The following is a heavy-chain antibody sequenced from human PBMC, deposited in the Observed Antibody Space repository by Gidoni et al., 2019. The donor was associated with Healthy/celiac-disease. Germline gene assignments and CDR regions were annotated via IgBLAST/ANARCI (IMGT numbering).Heavy chain of an antibody. CDR2: IYYSGST. J-gene: IGHJ4*02. CDR3: ARARISSIWGSKGGFDY. V-gene: IGHV4-30-4*01. Sequence: QVQLQESGPGLVKPSQTLSLTRTVSGGSISSGVYYWRWIRQPPGKGLEWIGYIYYSGSTYYNPSRKSRVTITVGTSKNQFSMKLSSVTAADTAVYYCARARISSIWGSKGGFDYWGQGTLVTVSS. D-gene: IGHD3-16*01. CDR1: GGSISSGVYY.